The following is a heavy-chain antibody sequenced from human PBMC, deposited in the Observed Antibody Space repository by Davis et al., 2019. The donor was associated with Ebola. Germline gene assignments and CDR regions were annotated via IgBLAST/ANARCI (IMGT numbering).Heavy chain of an antibody. CDR2: ISTDVSST. CDR1: GFTFSRYW. D-gene: IGHD3-22*01. CDR3: ARDPGVGTASSGTSF. V-gene: IGHV3-74*01. J-gene: IGHJ1*01. Sequence: GESLKISCAASGFTFSRYWMHWVRQAPGKGLVWVSRISTDVSSTSYADSVKGRFTISRDNAKRSLFLHMTGLRAEDTALYYCARDPGVGTASSGTSFWGQGTLVTVSS.